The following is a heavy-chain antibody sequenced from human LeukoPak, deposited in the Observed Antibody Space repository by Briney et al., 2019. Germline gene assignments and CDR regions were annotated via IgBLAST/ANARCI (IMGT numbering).Heavy chain of an antibody. V-gene: IGHV1-18*01. Sequence: ASVKVSCKASGYTFTSYGISWVRQAPGQGLEWMGWISAFSGNTNDAQKLQGRVTMTTDTSTSTAYMELRSLRSDDTAVYYCARDQELRFLEWLPIYNWFDPWGQGTLVTVSS. CDR1: GYTFTSYG. CDR3: ARDQELRFLEWLPIYNWFDP. CDR2: ISAFSGNT. J-gene: IGHJ5*02. D-gene: IGHD3-3*01.